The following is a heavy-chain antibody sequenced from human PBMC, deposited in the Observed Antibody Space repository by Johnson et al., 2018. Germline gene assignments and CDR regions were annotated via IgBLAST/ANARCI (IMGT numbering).Heavy chain of an antibody. V-gene: IGHV1-69*01. J-gene: IGHJ6*02. CDR1: GGTFSSYA. CDR2: IIPIFGTA. D-gene: IGHD3-10*01. Sequence: VQLVQSGAEVKKPGSSVKVSCKASGGTFSSYAISWVRQAPGQGLEWMGGIIPIFGTANYAQKFQGRFTITADESTRTAYMELSSLRSEDTAVYYCARDKGIHSGSYYNSPGYYYYGMDVWGQGTTVTVSS. CDR3: ARDKGIHSGSYYNSPGYYYYGMDV.